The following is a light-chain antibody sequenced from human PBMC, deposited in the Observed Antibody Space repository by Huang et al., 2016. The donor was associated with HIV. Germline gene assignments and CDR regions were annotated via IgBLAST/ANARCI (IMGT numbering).Light chain of an antibody. Sequence: EIVLTQSPVTLSLSPGEGASLSCRASQGVHNSYLAWYRQKPGQDPRLLIFGASNRATGVPHRFRGSESGTDFTLTISGLDPEDFAVYYCQQYGTLPYTFGQGTKLEI. CDR1: QGVHNSY. J-gene: IGKJ2*01. CDR2: GAS. V-gene: IGKV3-20*01. CDR3: QQYGTLPYT.